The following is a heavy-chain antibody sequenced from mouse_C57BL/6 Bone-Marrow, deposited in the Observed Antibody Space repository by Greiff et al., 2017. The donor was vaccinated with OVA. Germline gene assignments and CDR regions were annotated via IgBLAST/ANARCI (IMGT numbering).Heavy chain of an antibody. J-gene: IGHJ3*01. CDR2: IGPGSGST. D-gene: IGHD1-1*01. CDR3: ARSYYYGSHAWFAY. V-gene: IGHV1-77*01. CDR1: GYTFTDYY. Sequence: VQPQQPGAELVKPGASVKISCKASGYTFTDYYINWVKQRPGQGLEWIGKIGPGSGSTYYNEKFKGKATLTADKSSSTAYMQLSSLTSEDSAVYFCARSYYYGSHAWFAYWGQGTLVTVSA.